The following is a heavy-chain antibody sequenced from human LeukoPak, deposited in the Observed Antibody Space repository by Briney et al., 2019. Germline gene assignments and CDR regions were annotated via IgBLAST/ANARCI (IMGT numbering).Heavy chain of an antibody. D-gene: IGHD4-11*01. J-gene: IGHJ4*02. V-gene: IGHV4-59*08. Sequence: PSETLSLTCTVSGGSISSYYWSWIRQPPGKGLEWIGYIYYSGSTNYNPSLKSRVTISVDTSKNQFSLKLSSVTAADTAVYYCARTSKSLTDYWGQGTLVTVSS. CDR2: IYYSGST. CDR3: ARTSKSLTDY. CDR1: GGSISSYY.